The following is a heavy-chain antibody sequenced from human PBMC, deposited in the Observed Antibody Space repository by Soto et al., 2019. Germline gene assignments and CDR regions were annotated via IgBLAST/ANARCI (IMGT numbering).Heavy chain of an antibody. CDR2: ISTTRTTI. Sequence: EVQLVESGGALVQPVGSLRLTCAASGFTFSNYHMNWVRQAPGKGLEWLSYISTTRTTIYYADSVRGRFTISRDNVHNSLYLYMSSLRDEDTAVYYCARDRGGLDFWGQGTLLTVSS. CDR1: GFTFSNYH. D-gene: IGHD6-25*01. V-gene: IGHV3-48*02. CDR3: ARDRGGLDF. J-gene: IGHJ4*02.